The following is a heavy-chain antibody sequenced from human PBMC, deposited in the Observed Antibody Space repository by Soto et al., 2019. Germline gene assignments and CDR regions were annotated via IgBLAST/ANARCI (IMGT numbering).Heavy chain of an antibody. CDR3: AKDLQGYYDSSGMAYFDY. CDR2: ISGSGGST. D-gene: IGHD3-22*01. V-gene: IGHV3-23*01. J-gene: IGHJ4*02. Sequence: GGSLRLSCAASGFTFSSYAMSWVRQAPGKGLEWVSAISGSGGSTYYADSVKGRFTISRDNSKNTLYLQMNSLRAEDTAVYYCAKDLQGYYDSSGMAYFDYWGQGTLVTVSS. CDR1: GFTFSSYA.